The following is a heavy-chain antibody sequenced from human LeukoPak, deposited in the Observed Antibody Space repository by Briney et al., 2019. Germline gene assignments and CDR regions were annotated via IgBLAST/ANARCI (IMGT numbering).Heavy chain of an antibody. Sequence: ASVKVSCKVSGYTLTELSMHWVRQAPGKGLEWMGGFDPEDGETIYAQKFQGRVTMTEDTSTDTAYMELSSLRSEDTAVYYCATGYYYDSSGYSPFNYYFDYWGQGTLVTVSS. D-gene: IGHD3-22*01. J-gene: IGHJ4*02. CDR2: FDPEDGET. CDR1: GYTLTELS. V-gene: IGHV1-24*01. CDR3: ATGYYYDSSGYSPFNYYFDY.